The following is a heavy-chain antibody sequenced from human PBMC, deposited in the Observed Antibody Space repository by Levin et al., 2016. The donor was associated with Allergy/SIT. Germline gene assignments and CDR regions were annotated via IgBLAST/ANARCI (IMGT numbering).Heavy chain of an antibody. CDR2: INAGNGNT. J-gene: IGHJ3*02. Sequence: WVRQAPGQRLEWMGWINAGNGNTKYSQKFQGRVTITRDTSASTAYMELSSLRSEDTAVYYCARDRVGAYDFWSGLDAFDIWGQGTMVTVSS. D-gene: IGHD3-3*01. CDR3: ARDRVGAYDFWSGLDAFDI. V-gene: IGHV1-3*01.